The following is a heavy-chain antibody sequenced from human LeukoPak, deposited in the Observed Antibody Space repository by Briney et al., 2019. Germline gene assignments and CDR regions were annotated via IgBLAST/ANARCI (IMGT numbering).Heavy chain of an antibody. V-gene: IGHV3-23*01. J-gene: IGHJ4*02. D-gene: IGHD3-10*01. Sequence: PGVSLRLSCAASGFTFRCYAMSWARLAPGKGLEWVSTFSGSGGGTCYPDSVKGRFTVSRDNSKNTLWLHMTSLRAEDTAIYYCAKGSYSGGSSPTGDDYWGQGTLVTVSS. CDR3: AKGSYSGGSSPTGDDY. CDR2: FSGSGGGT. CDR1: GFTFRCYA.